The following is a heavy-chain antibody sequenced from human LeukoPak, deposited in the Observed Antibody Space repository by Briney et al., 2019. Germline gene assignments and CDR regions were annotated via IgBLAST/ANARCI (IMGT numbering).Heavy chain of an antibody. J-gene: IGHJ4*02. Sequence: GGSLRLSCAASGFTFSSYSMNWVRQAPGKGVEWVSHISSSSSTIYYADSVKGRFTISRDNSKNTLYLQMNSLRAEDTAVYYCARRAGAYSHPYDYWGQGTLVTVSS. CDR3: ARRAGAYSHPYDY. D-gene: IGHD4/OR15-4a*01. CDR1: GFTFSSYS. CDR2: ISSSSSTI. V-gene: IGHV3-48*01.